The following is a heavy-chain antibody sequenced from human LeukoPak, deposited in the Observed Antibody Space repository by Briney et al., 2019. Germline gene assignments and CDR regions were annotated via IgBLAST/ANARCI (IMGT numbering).Heavy chain of an antibody. CDR3: RRLRYGDYVFIY. CDR2: TYTGGST. CDR1: GFTVSSNY. V-gene: IGHV3-53*01. D-gene: IGHD4-17*01. Sequence: GSLTLSCPADGFTVSSNYMSCVRQAPGEGLEWVSVTYTGGSTYYADSVRGRFTRSGDNSTNTPSLRMTSLRAEDTPVCSCRRLRYGDYVFIYWGQGALVTVSS. J-gene: IGHJ4*02.